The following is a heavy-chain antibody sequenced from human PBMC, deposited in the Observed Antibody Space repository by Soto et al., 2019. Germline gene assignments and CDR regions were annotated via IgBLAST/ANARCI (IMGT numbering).Heavy chain of an antibody. CDR2: ISSSSSYI. CDR1: GFTFSSYS. CDR3: ARDRPRVSGGTDY. J-gene: IGHJ4*02. V-gene: IGHV3-21*01. D-gene: IGHD3-16*01. Sequence: PGGSLRLSCAASGFTFSSYSMDWVRQAPGKGLEWVSSISSSSSYIDYADSVKGRFTISRDSAENSLYLQLNSLRAEDTAVYYCARDRPRVSGGTDYWGQGTLVTVSS.